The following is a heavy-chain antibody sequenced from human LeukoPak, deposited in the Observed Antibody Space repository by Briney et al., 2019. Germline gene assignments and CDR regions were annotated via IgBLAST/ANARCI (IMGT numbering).Heavy chain of an antibody. D-gene: IGHD5-18*01. CDR3: AREPYSVDTAMVFFDY. CDR2: IIPILGIA. J-gene: IGHJ4*02. CDR1: GGTFSSYA. V-gene: IGHV1-69*04. Sequence: AASVTVSCKASGGTFSSYAISWVRQAPGQGLEWMGRIIPILGIANYAQKFQGRVTITADKSTSTAYMELSSLRSEDTAVYYCAREPYSVDTAMVFFDYWGQGTLVTVSS.